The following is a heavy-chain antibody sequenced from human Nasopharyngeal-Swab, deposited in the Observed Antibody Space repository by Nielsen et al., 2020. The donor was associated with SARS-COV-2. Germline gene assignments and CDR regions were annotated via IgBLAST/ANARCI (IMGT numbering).Heavy chain of an antibody. J-gene: IGHJ3*02. D-gene: IGHD2-2*01. CDR1: GFTFSSYS. V-gene: IGHV3-48*02. Sequence: GESLKISCAASGFTFSSYSMNWVRQAPGKGLEWVSYISSSSSSTIYYADSVKGRFTISRDNAKNSLYLQMNSLRDEDTAVYYCARYRSSTSCYRTSAFDIWGQGTMVTVSS. CDR3: ARYRSSTSCYRTSAFDI. CDR2: ISSSSSSTI.